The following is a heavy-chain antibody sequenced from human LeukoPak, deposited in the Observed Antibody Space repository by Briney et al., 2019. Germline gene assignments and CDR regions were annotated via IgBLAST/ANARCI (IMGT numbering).Heavy chain of an antibody. V-gene: IGHV1-8*01. D-gene: IGHD6-19*01. CDR1: GYTFTSYD. CDR2: MNPNSGNT. CDR3: ARAYHYGYSSGWYAVDY. J-gene: IGHJ4*02. Sequence: SVKVSCKASGYTFTSYDINWVRQATGQGLEWMGWMNPNSGNTGYAQKFQGRVTMTRNTSISTAYMELSSLRSEDTAVYYCARAYHYGYSSGWYAVDYWGQGTLVTVSS.